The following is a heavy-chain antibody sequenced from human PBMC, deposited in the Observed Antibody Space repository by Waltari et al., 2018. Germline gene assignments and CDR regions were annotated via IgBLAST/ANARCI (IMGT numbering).Heavy chain of an antibody. Sequence: QAPLVESGGGVVQPGRSLRLSCATSGFKFNRFSMHWVRQAPGQGLQWGAVLLNEDSGRYADSVKGRFTISRDNAKSTVSLQMNSLRPDDTAMYYCARARAFAVSLQDWGQGTPVTVSS. CDR1: GFKFNRFS. J-gene: IGHJ4*02. CDR2: LLNEDSGR. V-gene: IGHV3-30*04. D-gene: IGHD4-17*01. CDR3: ARARAFAVSLQD.